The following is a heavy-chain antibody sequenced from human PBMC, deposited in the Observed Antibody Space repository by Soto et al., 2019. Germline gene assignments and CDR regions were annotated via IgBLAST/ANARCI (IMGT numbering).Heavy chain of an antibody. Sequence: QITLKESGPTLVKPTQTLTLTCTFSGFSLSTRGVTVGWIRQPPGKALEWLGHIYWDDEKRYSPSLMSRLTITKDPSKDQVVLTLSNMAPVDTAISYCAHRLIGQVIEWGFHSWGQGTLVTVSS. D-gene: IGHD1-26*01. CDR2: IYWDDEK. J-gene: IGHJ4*02. CDR3: AHRLIGQVIEWGFHS. CDR1: GFSLSTRGVT. V-gene: IGHV2-5*02.